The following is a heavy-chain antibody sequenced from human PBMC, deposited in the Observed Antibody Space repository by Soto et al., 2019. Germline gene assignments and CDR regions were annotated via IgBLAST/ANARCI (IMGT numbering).Heavy chain of an antibody. CDR1: GGSISSSNW. CDR2: IYHSGST. D-gene: IGHD3-10*02. Sequence: SETLSLTCAVSGGSISSSNWWSWFLQPPGKGLEWIGEIYHSGSTNYNPSLKSRVTISVDKSKNQFSLKLSSVTAADTAVYYCARARPTTFSRPPFDYWGQGTLVTVSS. V-gene: IGHV4-4*02. CDR3: ARARPTTFSRPPFDY. J-gene: IGHJ4*02.